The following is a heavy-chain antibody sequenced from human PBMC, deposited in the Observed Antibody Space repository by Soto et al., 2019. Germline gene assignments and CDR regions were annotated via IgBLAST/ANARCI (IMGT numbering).Heavy chain of an antibody. CDR3: ARAADKTAVKRGCMAV. Sequence: QVQLVESGGGVVQPGGSLRLSCVASGFTFTRYGMHWVRQAPGKGLEWVAVIWYDGSNRYYADSVKGRFTISKDDSKNALSVQMNSLRAEDTAVYYCARAADKTAVKRGCMAVWGQGTTVTVSS. CDR1: GFTFTRYG. D-gene: IGHD4-17*01. V-gene: IGHV3-33*01. J-gene: IGHJ6*02. CDR2: IWYDGSNR.